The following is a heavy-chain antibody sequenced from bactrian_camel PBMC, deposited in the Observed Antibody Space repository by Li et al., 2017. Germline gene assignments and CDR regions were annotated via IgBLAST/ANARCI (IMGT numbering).Heavy chain of an antibody. J-gene: IGHJ4*01. Sequence: VQLVESGGGSVQAGGSLTLSCAASGFTFSNYAMAWVRLAPGRAPEWVAGIISGGGRTYYADSVKGRFTISRDNAKSTVYLLMNSLKSEDTALYRCAILPGWWARPEEVSYWGQGTQVTVS. D-gene: IGHD7*01. CDR3: AILPGWWARPEEVSY. CDR2: IISGGGRT. V-gene: IGHV3S31*01. CDR1: GFTFSNYA.